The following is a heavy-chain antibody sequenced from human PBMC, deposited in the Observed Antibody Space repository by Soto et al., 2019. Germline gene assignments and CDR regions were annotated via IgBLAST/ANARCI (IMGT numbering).Heavy chain of an antibody. CDR2: IDPSDSYT. D-gene: IGHD6-6*01. J-gene: IGHJ6*02. V-gene: IGHV5-10-1*01. CDR3: ARLVLAARPSYYYYGMDV. CDR1: GYSFTSYW. Sequence: PGESLKISCKGSGYSFTSYWISWVRQMPGKGLEWMGRIDPSDSYTNYSPSFQGHVTISADKSISTAYLQWSSLKASDTAMYYCARLVLAARPSYYYYGMDVWGQGTTVTVSS.